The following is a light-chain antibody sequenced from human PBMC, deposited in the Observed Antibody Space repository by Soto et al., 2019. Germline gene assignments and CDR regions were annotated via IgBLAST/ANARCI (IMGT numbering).Light chain of an antibody. V-gene: IGLV2-11*01. CDR2: DVT. CDR1: SSYVGRYNY. CDR3: CSYVGSYTWV. J-gene: IGLJ3*02. Sequence: QSVLTQPRSVSGSPGQSVTISCTGTSSYVGRYNYVSWYQQHPGKAPKLMIYDVTKRPSGVPDRFSGSKSGNTASLTISGLQAEDEADYYCCSYVGSYTWVFGGGTKVTVL.